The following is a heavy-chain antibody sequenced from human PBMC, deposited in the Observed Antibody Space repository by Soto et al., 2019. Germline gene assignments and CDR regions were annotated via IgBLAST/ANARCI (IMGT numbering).Heavy chain of an antibody. D-gene: IGHD5-12*01. V-gene: IGHV1-69*02. Sequence: QVQLVQSGAEVKKPGSSVKVSCKASGGTCSSYTISWVRQAPGQGLEWMGRIIPILGIANYAQKFQGRVTITADKSTSTAYIELSSMRAEDTAMYYCAARDGYTYGVDYWGQGTLVTGSS. CDR3: AARDGYTYGVDY. CDR2: IIPILGIA. CDR1: GGTCSSYT. J-gene: IGHJ4*02.